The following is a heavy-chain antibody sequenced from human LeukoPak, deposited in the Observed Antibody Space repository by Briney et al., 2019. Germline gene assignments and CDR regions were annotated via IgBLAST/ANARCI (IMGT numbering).Heavy chain of an antibody. D-gene: IGHD2-15*01. V-gene: IGHV3-33*06. J-gene: IGHJ4*02. CDR1: GFTFSSYG. Sequence: GGSLRLSCAASGFTFSSYGMHWVRQAPDKGLEWVAVIWYDGSNKYYADSVKGRFTISRDNSKNTLYLQMNSLRAEDTAVYYCANGGKGGSYDYWGQGTLVTVSS. CDR2: IWYDGSNK. CDR3: ANGGKGGSYDY.